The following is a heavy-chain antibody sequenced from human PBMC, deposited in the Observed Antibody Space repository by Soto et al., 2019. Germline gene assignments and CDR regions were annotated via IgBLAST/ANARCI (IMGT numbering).Heavy chain of an antibody. Sequence: GGSLRLSCAASGFTFSSYAMSWVRQAPGKGLEWVSAISGSGGSTYYADSVKGRFTISRDNSKNTLYLQMNSLRAEDTAVYYCAKGSRFLEWLRDYYFDYWGQGTLVTVSS. CDR1: GFTFSSYA. CDR2: ISGSGGST. CDR3: AKGSRFLEWLRDYYFDY. J-gene: IGHJ4*02. V-gene: IGHV3-23*01. D-gene: IGHD3-3*01.